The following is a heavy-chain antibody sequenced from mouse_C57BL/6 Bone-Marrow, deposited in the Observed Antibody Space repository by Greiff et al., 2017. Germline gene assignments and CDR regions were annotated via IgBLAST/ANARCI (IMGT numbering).Heavy chain of an antibody. J-gene: IGHJ2*01. CDR1: GYSITSGYY. CDR3: ARDLGGLFDY. D-gene: IGHD3-1*01. Sequence: EVQLQQSGPGLVKPSQSLSLTCSVTGYSITSGYYWNWIRQFPGNKLEWMGYISYDGSNNYNPSLKNRISITRDTSKNQFFLKLNSVTTEDTATYYCARDLGGLFDYWGQGTTLTVSS. CDR2: ISYDGSN. V-gene: IGHV3-6*01.